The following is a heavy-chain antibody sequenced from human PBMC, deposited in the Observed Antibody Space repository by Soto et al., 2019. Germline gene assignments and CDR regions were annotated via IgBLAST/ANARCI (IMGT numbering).Heavy chain of an antibody. CDR3: ARDYYDSSGYYHDY. J-gene: IGHJ4*02. Sequence: QVQLVESGGGVVQPGRSLRLSCAASGFTFSSYGMHWVRQAPGKGLEWVAVIWYDGSNKYYADSVKGRFTISRDNSKNTLYLQMNSLRAEDTAVYYCARDYYDSSGYYHDYWGQGTLVTVSS. D-gene: IGHD3-22*01. CDR1: GFTFSSYG. CDR2: IWYDGSNK. V-gene: IGHV3-33*01.